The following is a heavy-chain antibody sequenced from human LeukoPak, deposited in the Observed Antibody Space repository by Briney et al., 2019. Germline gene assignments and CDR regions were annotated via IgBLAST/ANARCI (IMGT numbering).Heavy chain of an antibody. Sequence: GGSLSLFCAASGFSFCDYLMDWVRQTPGKGLEWVGRSRSKARSYSTEYAASVKGRSTISRDDSKNLLYLQMNSLKIEDAAVYYVGAVAGGSGPLDYCGQGTPVTVSS. D-gene: IGHD6-19*01. J-gene: IGHJ4*02. V-gene: IGHV3-72*01. CDR2: SRSKARSYST. CDR1: GFSFCDYL. CDR3: GAVAGGSGPLDY.